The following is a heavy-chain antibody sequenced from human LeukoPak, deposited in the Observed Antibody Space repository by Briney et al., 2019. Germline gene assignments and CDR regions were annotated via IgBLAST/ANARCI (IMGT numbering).Heavy chain of an antibody. D-gene: IGHD5-18*01. CDR3: ARPSGYTLARHPFDI. V-gene: IGHV3-11*01. CDR1: GFTFSDYY. CDR2: ISSSGSTI. J-gene: IGHJ3*02. Sequence: PGGSLRLSCAASGFTFSDYYMSWIRQAPGKGLEWVSYISSSGSTIYYADSVKGRFTISRDNAKNSLYLQMNSLRAEDTAVYYCARPSGYTLARHPFDIWGQGTMVTVSS.